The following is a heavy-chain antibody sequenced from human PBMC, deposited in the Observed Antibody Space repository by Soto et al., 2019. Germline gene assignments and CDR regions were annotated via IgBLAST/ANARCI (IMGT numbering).Heavy chain of an antibody. CDR3: ARATYTSGGSPTVARDV. V-gene: IGHV1-3*01. D-gene: IGHD3-10*01. Sequence: QVHLVQSGAEVKEPGASVRVSCKASGYTFSSNAIHWVRQAPGQELEWMGWINGGNGYAKYSQNFQDRGTLTRDASASTPYMELSSLRSEDTAICYCARATYTSGGSPTVARDVWGQGTTVTVSS. J-gene: IGHJ6*02. CDR2: INGGNGYA. CDR1: GYTFSSNA.